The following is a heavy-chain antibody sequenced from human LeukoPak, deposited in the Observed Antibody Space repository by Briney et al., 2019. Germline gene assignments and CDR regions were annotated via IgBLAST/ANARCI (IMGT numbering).Heavy chain of an antibody. CDR3: ARDHTTHYDYVWGSYRREKSTYYFDY. V-gene: IGHV3-53*01. CDR1: GFTVSNNY. CDR2: IYNTGET. J-gene: IGHJ4*02. D-gene: IGHD3-16*02. Sequence: GGSLRLSCAASGFTVSNNYMSWVRQAPGEGLEWVSFIYNTGETYYADSVKGRFTISRDNSKNTLFLQMNSLRAEDTALYYCARDHTTHYDYVWGSYRREKSTYYFDYWGQGTLVTVSS.